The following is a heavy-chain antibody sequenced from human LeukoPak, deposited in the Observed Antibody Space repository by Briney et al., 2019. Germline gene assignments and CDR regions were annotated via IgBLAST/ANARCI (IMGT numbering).Heavy chain of an antibody. CDR2: ISYDGIQK. D-gene: IGHD3-22*01. CDR1: GFTFSSYG. Sequence: GGSLRLSCAASGFTFSSYGIHWVRQAPGKGLEWVAVISYDGIQKYYADSVKGRFTISRDNSKNTLYLQMNSLRAEDTAVYYCAKDLDSSGYYLPGFDYWGQGTLVTVSS. CDR3: AKDLDSSGYYLPGFDY. J-gene: IGHJ4*02. V-gene: IGHV3-30*18.